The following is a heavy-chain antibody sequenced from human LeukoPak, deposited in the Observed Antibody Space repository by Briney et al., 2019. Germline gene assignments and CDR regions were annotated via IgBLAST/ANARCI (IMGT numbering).Heavy chain of an antibody. V-gene: IGHV4-59*02. CDR2: FHYTGST. CDR1: GGSVTTYY. Sequence: PSETLSLTCTVSGGSVTTYYWSWIRQPPGKEPEWIGFFHYTGSTDYNPSLKSRVTISVDTSQNQFSLKLSSVTAADTAVYYCARGREEFYYDRSGYYYFDNWGQGNLVTVSS. J-gene: IGHJ4*02. D-gene: IGHD3-22*01. CDR3: ARGREEFYYDRSGYYYFDN.